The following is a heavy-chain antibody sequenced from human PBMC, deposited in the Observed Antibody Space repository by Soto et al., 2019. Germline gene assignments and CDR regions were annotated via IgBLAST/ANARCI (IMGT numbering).Heavy chain of an antibody. J-gene: IGHJ6*02. V-gene: IGHV4-31*03. D-gene: IGHD2-21*02. Sequence: PSETLSLTCPFSFGSISSGGYYWSLLNQHPGKGLEWIGYIYYSGSTYYNPSLKSRVTISVDTSKNQFSLKLSSVTAADTAVYYCARVCGGDCHYGMEVWGQGTTVTVSS. CDR1: FGSISSGGYY. CDR3: ARVCGGDCHYGMEV. CDR2: IYYSGST.